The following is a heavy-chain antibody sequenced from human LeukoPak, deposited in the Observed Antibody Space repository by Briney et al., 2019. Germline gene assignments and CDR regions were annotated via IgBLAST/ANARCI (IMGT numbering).Heavy chain of an antibody. D-gene: IGHD3-3*01. CDR2: INPNSGGT. Sequence: ASVKVSCKASGYSFTDHYMHWVRQAPGQGLEWMGWINPNSGGTNYGQRFQGRVTMTRDTSISTVYMELSRLRSDDTAVYYCARDYRGYFWSGFRFDPWGQGTLVTVFS. CDR3: ARDYRGYFWSGFRFDP. J-gene: IGHJ5*02. V-gene: IGHV1-2*02. CDR1: GYSFTDHY.